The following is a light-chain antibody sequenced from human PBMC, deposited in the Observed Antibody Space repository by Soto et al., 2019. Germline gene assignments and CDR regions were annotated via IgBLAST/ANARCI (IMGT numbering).Light chain of an antibody. V-gene: IGKV3-15*01. CDR1: QSVNSN. CDR2: GIS. CDR3: QQYSKWPIT. J-gene: IGKJ5*01. Sequence: EIVITQSPAILSVSPGESATLSCMASQSVNSNYLAWYQQHPGQPPRLLIYGISTRATGIPARFSGSGSGTEFSLTISSLQSEDFAVYYCQQYSKWPITFGQGTRLEIK.